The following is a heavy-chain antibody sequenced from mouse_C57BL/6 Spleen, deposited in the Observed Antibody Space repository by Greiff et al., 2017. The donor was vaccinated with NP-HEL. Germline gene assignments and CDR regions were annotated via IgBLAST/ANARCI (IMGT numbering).Heavy chain of an antibody. D-gene: IGHD4-1*02. CDR1: GFSLTSYG. CDR2: IWSGGST. Sequence: QVQLKQSGPGLVQPSQSLSITCTVSGFSLTSYGVHWVRQSPGKGLAWLGVIWSGGSTDYNAAFISRLSISKDNSKSQVFFKMNCLQADDTAIYYCARKGGQLYWYFDVWGTGTTVTVSS. V-gene: IGHV2-2*01. J-gene: IGHJ1*03. CDR3: ARKGGQLYWYFDV.